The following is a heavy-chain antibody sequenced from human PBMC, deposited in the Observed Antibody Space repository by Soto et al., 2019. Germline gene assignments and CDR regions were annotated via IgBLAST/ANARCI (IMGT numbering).Heavy chain of an antibody. J-gene: IGHJ4*02. CDR1: GDSGSYNTAA. D-gene: IGHD6-19*01. CDR3: ARSVAGSGFDI. CDR2: TYYRSNWRH. V-gene: IGHV6-1*01. Sequence: LTCAVSGDSGSYNTAAWDWFRSSPSRGLEWLGRTYYRSNWRHDYAVSVKSRITVNPDTSKNHFSLQLNSVTPDDTAVYYCARSVAGSGFDIWGQRTLGTVYS.